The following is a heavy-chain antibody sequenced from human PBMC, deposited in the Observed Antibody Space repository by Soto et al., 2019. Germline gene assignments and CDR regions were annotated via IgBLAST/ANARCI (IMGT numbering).Heavy chain of an antibody. J-gene: IGHJ4*02. D-gene: IGHD3-22*01. V-gene: IGHV3-33*01. Sequence: QVQLVESGGGVVQPGRSLRLSCAASGFTFSSYDMHWVRQAPGKGLEWVAVIWYDGSNKYYADSVKGRFTISRDNSKNTLYLQMNSLRAEDTAVYYCAGDQSSDYYAYWGQGTLVTVSS. CDR2: IWYDGSNK. CDR3: AGDQSSDYYAY. CDR1: GFTFSSYD.